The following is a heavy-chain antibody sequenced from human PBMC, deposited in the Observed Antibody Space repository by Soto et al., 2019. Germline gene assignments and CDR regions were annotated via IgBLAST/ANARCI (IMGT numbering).Heavy chain of an antibody. CDR2: IIPIFGTA. CDR3: ASSLEGYSSGWYEGKDY. Sequence: QVQLVQSGAEVKKPGSSVKVSCKASGGTFSSYAISWVRQAPGQGLEWMGGIIPIFGTANYAQKFQGRVTITADKYTSTAYMELSSLRSEDTAVYYGASSLEGYSSGWYEGKDYWGQGTLVTVSS. V-gene: IGHV1-69*06. J-gene: IGHJ4*02. CDR1: GGTFSSYA. D-gene: IGHD6-19*01.